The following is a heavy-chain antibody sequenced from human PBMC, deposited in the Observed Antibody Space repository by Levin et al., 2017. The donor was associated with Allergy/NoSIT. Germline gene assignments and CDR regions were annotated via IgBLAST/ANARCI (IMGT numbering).Heavy chain of an antibody. D-gene: IGHD3-22*01. CDR3: ARGYYDTSTYTASI. CDR2: INSDESRT. CDR1: GFTFSSYW. J-gene: IGHJ4*02. V-gene: IGHV3-74*01. Sequence: GESLKISCAASGFTFSSYWIHWVRQAPGKGLMWVSRINSDESRTNYADSVKGRFTISRDNAKNTLYLQMNSLRAEDTAVYYCARGYYDTSTYTASIWGQGTLVTVSS.